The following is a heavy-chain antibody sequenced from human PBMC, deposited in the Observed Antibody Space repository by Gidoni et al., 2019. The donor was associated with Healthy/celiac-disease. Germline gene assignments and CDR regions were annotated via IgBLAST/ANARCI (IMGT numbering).Heavy chain of an antibody. CDR2: IYTSGST. D-gene: IGHD3-3*01. V-gene: IGHV4-4*07. CDR3: ARDYPITIFGVVPPERYFDL. CDR1: GGSISSYY. Sequence: QVQLQESGPGLVKPSETLSLTCTVSGGSISSYYWSWIRQPAGKGLEWIGRIYTSGSTNYNPSLKSRVTMSVDTSKNQFSLKLSSVTAADTAVYYCARDYPITIFGVVPPERYFDLWGRGTLVTVSS. J-gene: IGHJ2*01.